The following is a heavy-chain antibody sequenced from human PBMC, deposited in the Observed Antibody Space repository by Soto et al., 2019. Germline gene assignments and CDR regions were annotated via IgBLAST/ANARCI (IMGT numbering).Heavy chain of an antibody. CDR1: GFTFSNAW. D-gene: IGHD3-22*01. CDR3: TTDYYDSSGYYIGFDP. Sequence: GGSLRLSCAASGFTFSNAWMNWVRQAPGKGLEWVGRIKSKTDGGTTDYAAPVKGRFTISRDDSKNTLYLQMNSLKTEDTAVYYCTTDYYDSSGYYIGFDPWGQGTLVSVSS. CDR2: IKSKTDGGTT. V-gene: IGHV3-15*07. J-gene: IGHJ5*02.